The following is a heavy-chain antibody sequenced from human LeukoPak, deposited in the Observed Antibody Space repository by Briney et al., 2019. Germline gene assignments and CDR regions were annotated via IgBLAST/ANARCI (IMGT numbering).Heavy chain of an antibody. J-gene: IGHJ6*02. CDR2: ISGSGGST. V-gene: IGHV3-23*01. CDR3: AKCADSSIGYYYGLDV. Sequence: GRSQRLFCVASGFTFTKNWMSWGRQAPGKGLERVSAISGSGGSTYYADSVKGRFTISRDNSKNTLYLQMNSLRAEDTAVYYCAKCADSSIGYYYGLDVWGQGTTVTVSS. D-gene: IGHD3-22*01. CDR1: GFTFTKNW.